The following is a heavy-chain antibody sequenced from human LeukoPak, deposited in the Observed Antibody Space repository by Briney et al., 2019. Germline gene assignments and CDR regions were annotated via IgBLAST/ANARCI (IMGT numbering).Heavy chain of an antibody. CDR2: IYSGGST. CDR3: ERSLGGAVTTEAFDY. J-gene: IGHJ4*02. Sequence: PGGSLRLSCAASGFTVSSNYMSWVRQAPGKGLEWGSVIYSGGSTYYADSVKGRFTISRDNTKNTLYLQMNSLRAEDTAVYYCERSLGGAVTTEAFDYWGQGTLVTVSS. D-gene: IGHD4-17*01. CDR1: GFTVSSNY. V-gene: IGHV3-53*01.